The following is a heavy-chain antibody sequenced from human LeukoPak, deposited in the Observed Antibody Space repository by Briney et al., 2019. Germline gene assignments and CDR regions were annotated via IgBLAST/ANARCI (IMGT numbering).Heavy chain of an antibody. CDR3: ARGQRSGYCSSTSCYMARLGYQYYYYMDV. D-gene: IGHD2-2*02. J-gene: IGHJ6*03. CDR1: GGYFSGYY. V-gene: IGHV4-34*01. CDR2: IYYSGST. Sequence: PSETLSLTCAVDGGYFSGYYWTRIRQPPGKGLELISSIYYSGSTYYNPSLSSLVTISVATSENQFSLKLSSVTAADTAVYYCARGQRSGYCSSTSCYMARLGYQYYYYMDVWGKGTTVTVSS.